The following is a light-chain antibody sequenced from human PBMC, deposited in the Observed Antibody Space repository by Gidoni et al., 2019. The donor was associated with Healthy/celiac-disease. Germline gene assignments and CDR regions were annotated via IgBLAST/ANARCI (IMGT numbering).Light chain of an antibody. CDR2: WAS. CDR3: QQYYSTPPT. J-gene: IGKJ1*01. V-gene: IGKV4-1*01. Sequence: DIVMTQSPDSLAVSLGERATINCNSSQSVLSSSNNKNYLAWYQQKPGQPPKLLIYWASTRESGVPDRFSGSGSGTDFTLTISSLQAEDVAVYYCQQYYSTPPTFGQGTKVEIK. CDR1: QSVLSSSNNKNY.